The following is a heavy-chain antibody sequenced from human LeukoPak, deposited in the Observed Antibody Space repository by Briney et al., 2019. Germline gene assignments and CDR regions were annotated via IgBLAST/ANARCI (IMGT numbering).Heavy chain of an antibody. V-gene: IGHV4-59*01. CDR3: ARGNRGYCSSTSCYLNYYYYGMDV. CDR1: GVSISSYY. Sequence: PSETLSLTCTVSGVSISSYYWSWIRQPPGKGLEWIGYIYYSGSTNYNPSLKSRVTISVDTSKNQFSLKLSSVTAADTAVYYCARGNRGYCSSTSCYLNYYYYGMDVWGQGTTVTVSS. D-gene: IGHD2-2*01. J-gene: IGHJ6*02. CDR2: IYYSGST.